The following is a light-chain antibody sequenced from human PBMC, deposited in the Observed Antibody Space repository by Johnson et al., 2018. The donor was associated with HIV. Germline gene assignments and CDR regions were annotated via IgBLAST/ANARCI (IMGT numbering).Light chain of an antibody. CDR2: DND. CDR1: TSNIGDHS. CDR3: ATWDASLSANV. J-gene: IGLJ1*01. V-gene: IGLV1-51*02. Sequence: QSVLTQPPSVSAAPGRWVTVSCSGTTSNIGDHSVSWFQHLPGAAPKLLIYDNDRHPSWVPDRFSGSKSAASATLDIPGLQSGDEGDYYCATWDASLSANVFGPGTKVTVL.